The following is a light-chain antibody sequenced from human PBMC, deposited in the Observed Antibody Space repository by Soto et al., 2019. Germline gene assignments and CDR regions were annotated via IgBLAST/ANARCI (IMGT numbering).Light chain of an antibody. CDR2: GAS. Sequence: DIRMTQSPSTLSASVGDRVTITCRASQSISRWLAWYQQKPGEAPKLLIHGASSLESGVPSRFSGGGSGTEFTLTISRLQPDDFATYYCLQYNRYRTFGQGTKVEIK. V-gene: IGKV1-5*01. CDR1: QSISRW. J-gene: IGKJ1*01. CDR3: LQYNRYRT.